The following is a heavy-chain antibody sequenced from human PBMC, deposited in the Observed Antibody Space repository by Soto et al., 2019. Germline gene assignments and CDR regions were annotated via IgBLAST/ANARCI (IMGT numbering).Heavy chain of an antibody. CDR1: GDSVSSPYY. CDR2: VFHTGTT. J-gene: IGHJ5*02. V-gene: IGHV4-4*02. Sequence: QVQLQESGPGLVKPSGTLSLTCAVSGDSVSSPYYWCWVRQPPGKGLKWIGEVFHTGTTSYNPSLRGRVTISMDKSINQFYLDLSSVTAADTAVYYCARSAGWYAIHAWGPGTLVIVSS. D-gene: IGHD6-19*01. CDR3: ARSAGWYAIHA.